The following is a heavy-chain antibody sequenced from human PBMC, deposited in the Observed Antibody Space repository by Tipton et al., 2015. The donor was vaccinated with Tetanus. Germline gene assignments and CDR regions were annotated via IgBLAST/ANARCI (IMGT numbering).Heavy chain of an antibody. V-gene: IGHV4-39*01. Sequence: TLSLTCTVSGGSISSSSYYWGWIRQPPGKGLEWIGSIYYSGSTYYNPSLKSRVTISVDTSKNQFSLKLSSVTAADTAVSYCAGLYYYDSASYPLYWGQGTLVTVSS. D-gene: IGHD3-10*01. CDR2: IYYSGST. CDR1: GGSISSSSYY. J-gene: IGHJ4*02. CDR3: AGLYYYDSASYPLY.